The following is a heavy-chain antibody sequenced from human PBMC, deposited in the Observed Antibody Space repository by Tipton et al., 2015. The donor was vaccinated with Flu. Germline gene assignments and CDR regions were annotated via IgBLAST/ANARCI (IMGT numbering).Heavy chain of an antibody. V-gene: IGHV3-23*01. J-gene: IGHJ4*02. Sequence: SLRLSCAASGFTFSRYAMTWVRQAPGKGLELVAAIRGGGGRWVAAVSGGGGATFFADSVKGRFTISRDKSKNTLYLQMNSLRAEDTAVYYCTRNKPGGATSSYYFDFWGQGTLVTVSS. CDR2: IRGGGGRWVAAVSGGGGAT. CDR1: GFTFSRYA. CDR3: TRNKPGGATSSYYFDF. D-gene: IGHD5-12*01.